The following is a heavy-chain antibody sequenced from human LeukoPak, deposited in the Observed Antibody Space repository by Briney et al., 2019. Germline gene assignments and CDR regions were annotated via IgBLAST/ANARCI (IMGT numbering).Heavy chain of an antibody. J-gene: IGHJ4*02. D-gene: IGHD3-9*01. Sequence: GGSLRLSCAASGFTFSSYAMHWVRQAPGKGLEWVAVISYDGSNKYYADSVKGRFTISRDNSKNTLYLQMNSLRAEDTAVYYRARDRWDILTGYYTYWGPGTLVTVSS. CDR3: ARDRWDILTGYYTY. CDR1: GFTFSSYA. CDR2: ISYDGSNK. V-gene: IGHV3-30*04.